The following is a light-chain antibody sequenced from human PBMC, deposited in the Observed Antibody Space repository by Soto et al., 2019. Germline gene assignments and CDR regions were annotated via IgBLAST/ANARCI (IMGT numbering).Light chain of an antibody. CDR1: QSVSTF. V-gene: IGKV3-11*01. CDR2: DAS. J-gene: IGKJ1*01. Sequence: EIVLTHSPSTLSLSPVERATLSCSASQSVSTFLAWYQHKPGQAPRLIIYDASNRATGIPDRFRGSGSGTDFTLTISSLETEDFALYYCQQGTDWPPGTFGQGTKV. CDR3: QQGTDWPPGT.